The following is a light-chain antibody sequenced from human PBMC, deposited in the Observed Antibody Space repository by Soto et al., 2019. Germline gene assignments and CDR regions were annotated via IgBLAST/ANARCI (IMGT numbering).Light chain of an antibody. J-gene: IGLJ2*01. CDR1: SGSIANNY. V-gene: IGLV6-57*03. Sequence: FMLTQPHSVSESPGKTVTISCTRSSGSIANNYVQWYQQRPGSAPTAVIHEDDQRPSGVPDRFSGSIDRSSNSASLTISGLETEDEADYYCQSYDSTNQGVFGGGTKLTVL. CDR2: EDD. CDR3: QSYDSTNQGV.